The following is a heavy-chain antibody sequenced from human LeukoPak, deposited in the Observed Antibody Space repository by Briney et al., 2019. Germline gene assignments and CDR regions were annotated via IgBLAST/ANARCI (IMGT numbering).Heavy chain of an antibody. J-gene: IGHJ4*02. Sequence: PGGSLRLSCAASGFTFDDYGMSWVRQAPGKGLEWVSGINWNGGSTGYADSVKGRFTISRDNAKNSLYLQMNSLRAEDTAVYYCAKDDYYDSSGYYSYWGQGTLVTVSS. CDR1: GFTFDDYG. V-gene: IGHV3-20*04. CDR2: INWNGGST. D-gene: IGHD3-22*01. CDR3: AKDDYYDSSGYYSY.